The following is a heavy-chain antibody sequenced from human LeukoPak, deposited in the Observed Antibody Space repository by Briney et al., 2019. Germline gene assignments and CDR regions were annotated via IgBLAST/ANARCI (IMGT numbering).Heavy chain of an antibody. CDR3: AREGTSGTHLNWFDP. Sequence: PSETLSLTCTVSGGSISAYYWSWIRQPPGKGLEWIGHIYGSGSTNYNTSLKSRVTLSVDTSKNQFSLKLSSVTAADTAVYYCAREGTSGTHLNWFDPWGQGTLVTVSS. V-gene: IGHV4-59*01. CDR2: IYGSGST. D-gene: IGHD1-1*01. CDR1: GGSISAYY. J-gene: IGHJ5*02.